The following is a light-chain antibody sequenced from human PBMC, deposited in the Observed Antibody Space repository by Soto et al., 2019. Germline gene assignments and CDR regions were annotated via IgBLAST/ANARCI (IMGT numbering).Light chain of an antibody. V-gene: IGLV2-8*01. Sequence: QSALTQPPSASGSPGQSVTISCTGTSNDVGGYKYVSWYQQHPGKAPKLIISEVSKRPSGVPDRFSGSKSGNTASLTVSGLQAEGEADYYCSSYAGSKNPYVFGTGTKLTVL. CDR2: EVS. CDR1: SNDVGGYKY. J-gene: IGLJ1*01. CDR3: SSYAGSKNPYV.